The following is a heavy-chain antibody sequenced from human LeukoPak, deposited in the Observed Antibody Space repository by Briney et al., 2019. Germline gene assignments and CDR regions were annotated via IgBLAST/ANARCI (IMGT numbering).Heavy chain of an antibody. D-gene: IGHD3-10*01. CDR1: GSIFTSYW. V-gene: IGHV5-51*01. CDR2: IYPGASDT. J-gene: IGHJ1*01. CDR3: ATGGYGAEYFQH. Sequence: GASPQISCLGSGSIFTSYWICGVRQMPGKGLEWTSIIYPGASDTGYSPSFQGQVTISADKSISTAYLQWSSLKASDTGMYYCATGGYGAEYFQHWGQGTLVTVSS.